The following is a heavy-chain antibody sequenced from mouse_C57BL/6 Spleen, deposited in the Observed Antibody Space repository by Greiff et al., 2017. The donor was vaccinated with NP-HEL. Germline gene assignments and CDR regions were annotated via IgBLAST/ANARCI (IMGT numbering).Heavy chain of an antibody. CDR3: SRSVGYSSYWCFDV. J-gene: IGHJ1*03. V-gene: IGHV1-19*01. CDR1: GYTFTDYY. D-gene: IGHD2-3*01. Sequence: EVQLQESGPVLVKPGASVKMSCKASGYTFTDYYMNWVKQSHGKSLEWIGVINTYNGGTSYNQKFKGKATLTVDKSSSTAYMELITLTSEDSAVYYCSRSVGYSSYWCFDVWGTGTTVTVSS. CDR2: INTYNGGT.